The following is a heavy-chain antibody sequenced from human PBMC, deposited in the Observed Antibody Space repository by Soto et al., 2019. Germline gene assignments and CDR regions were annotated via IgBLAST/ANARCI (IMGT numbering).Heavy chain of an antibody. J-gene: IGHJ4*02. CDR1: GDSISSGGYF. Sequence: QVQLQESGPGQVKPSQTLSLTCIVSGDSISSGGYFWNWIRQHPGKGLEWIGYIDHSGRPYYSPSLKSRVTISADTSKNQFSLKLSSVTAADMAVYYCARVMEWRSYHESSGYYSFDYWGQGTLVTVSS. CDR2: IDHSGRP. V-gene: IGHV4-31*03. CDR3: ARVMEWRSYHESSGYYSFDY. D-gene: IGHD3-22*01.